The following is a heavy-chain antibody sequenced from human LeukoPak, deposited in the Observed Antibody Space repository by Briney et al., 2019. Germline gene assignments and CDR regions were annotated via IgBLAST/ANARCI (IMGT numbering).Heavy chain of an antibody. D-gene: IGHD3-10*01. Sequence: PGGSLTLSCEGFGFTLSTKYMNWVRQAPGKGLEWVSIRYSGGATYYADSVKGRFTVSRDSSKNTLYLHINSLRAEATAVDDCARVGDHYHWYLDLWGRGALVTASS. CDR2: RYSGGAT. J-gene: IGHJ2*01. V-gene: IGHV3-53*01. CDR1: GFTLSTKY. CDR3: ARVGDHYHWYLDL.